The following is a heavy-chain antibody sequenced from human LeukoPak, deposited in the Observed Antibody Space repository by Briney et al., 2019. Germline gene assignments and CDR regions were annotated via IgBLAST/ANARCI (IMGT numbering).Heavy chain of an antibody. D-gene: IGHD3-22*01. CDR3: ARQQRITMIVVVLNWFDP. CDR2: IYYSGST. Sequence: PSETLSLTCTVSGGSISSSSYYWGWIRHPPGKGLEWIGSIYYSGSTYYNPSLKSRVTISVDTSKNQFSLKLSSVTAADTAVYYCARQQRITMIVVVLNWFDPWGQGTLVTVSS. CDR1: GGSISSSSYY. J-gene: IGHJ5*02. V-gene: IGHV4-39*01.